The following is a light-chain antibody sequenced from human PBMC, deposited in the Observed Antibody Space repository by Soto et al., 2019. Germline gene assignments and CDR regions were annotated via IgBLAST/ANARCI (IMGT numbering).Light chain of an antibody. CDR3: QQYHSYWT. CDR2: GAS. V-gene: IGKV3D-7*01. Sequence: EIVLTQSPATLSLSPGERATLSCRASQSVTSNYLAWYQQKPGQAPRLLIYGASTRATGIPDRFSGSGSGTEFTLTISSLQTDDFSTYYCQQYHSYWTFGQGTKVDIK. J-gene: IGKJ1*01. CDR1: QSVTSNY.